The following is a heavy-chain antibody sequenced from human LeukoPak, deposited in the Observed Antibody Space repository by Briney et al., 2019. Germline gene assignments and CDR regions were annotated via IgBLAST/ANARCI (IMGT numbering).Heavy chain of an antibody. CDR2: INPNSGGT. D-gene: IGHD6-13*01. CDR3: ARVEQGSSWYHYYYGMDV. V-gene: IGHV1-2*02. Sequence: ASVKVSCKASGYTFTGYYMHWVRQAPGQGLEWMGWINPNSGGTNYAQKFQGRVTMTRDTSIGTAYMELSRLRSDDTAVYYCARVEQGSSWYHYYYGMDVWGQGTTVTVSS. J-gene: IGHJ6*02. CDR1: GYTFTGYY.